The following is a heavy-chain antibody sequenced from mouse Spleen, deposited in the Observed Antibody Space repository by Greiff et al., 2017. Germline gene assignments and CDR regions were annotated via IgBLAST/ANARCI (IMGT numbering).Heavy chain of an antibody. CDR3: ARDGGNYYAMDY. D-gene: IGHD2-3*01. CDR2: ISSGSSTI. J-gene: IGHJ4*01. CDR1: GFTFSSFG. V-gene: IGHV5-17*02. Sequence: DVRLVESGGGLVQPGGSRKLSCAASGFTFSSFGMHWVRQAPEKGLEWVAYISSGSSTIYYADTVKGRFTISRDNPKNTLFLQMTSLRSEDTAMYYCARDGGNYYAMDYWGQGTSVTVSS.